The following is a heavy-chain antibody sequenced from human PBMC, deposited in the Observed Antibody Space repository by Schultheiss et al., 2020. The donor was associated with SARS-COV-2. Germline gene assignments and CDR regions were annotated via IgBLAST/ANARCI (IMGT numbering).Heavy chain of an antibody. J-gene: IGHJ3*02. V-gene: IGHV4-59*01. CDR1: GGSISSYY. D-gene: IGHD1-26*01. CDR3: AKGGVGATPFDI. Sequence: SETLSLTCTVSGGSISSYYWSWIRQPPGKGLEWIGYIYYSGSTNYNPSLKSRVTISVDTSKNQFSLKLSSVTAADTAVYYCAKGGVGATPFDIWGQGTMVTVSS. CDR2: IYYSGST.